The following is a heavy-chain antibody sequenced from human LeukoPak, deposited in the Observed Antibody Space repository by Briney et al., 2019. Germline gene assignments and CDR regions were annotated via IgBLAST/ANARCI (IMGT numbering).Heavy chain of an antibody. CDR2: IIPIFGTA. J-gene: IGHJ5*02. D-gene: IGHD3-10*01. V-gene: IGHV1-69*06. CDR3: ARDLLWFWEFGGLIRGGWFDP. CDR1: GGTFSSYA. Sequence: ASVKVSCKASGGTFSSYAISWVRQAPGQGLEWMGGIIPIFGTANYAQKFQGRVTITADKSTSTAYMELSSLRSEDTAVYYCARDLLWFWEFGGLIRGGWFDPWGQGTLVTVSS.